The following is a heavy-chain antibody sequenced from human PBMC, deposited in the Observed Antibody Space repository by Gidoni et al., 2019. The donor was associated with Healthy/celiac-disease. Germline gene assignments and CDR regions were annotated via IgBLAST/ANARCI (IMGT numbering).Heavy chain of an antibody. D-gene: IGHD1-26*01. CDR1: GYTFTSYG. Sequence: QVQLVQSGAEVTKPGASVTVSCTASGYTFTSYGLSWVRQAPGQGLEWMGWLSAYNGNTNYAQKLQGRVTMTTDTSTSTAYMELRSRRSDDTAVYYCARAPRCSGSYTKLDYWGQGTLVTVSS. V-gene: IGHV1-18*01. CDR2: LSAYNGNT. CDR3: ARAPRCSGSYTKLDY. J-gene: IGHJ4*02.